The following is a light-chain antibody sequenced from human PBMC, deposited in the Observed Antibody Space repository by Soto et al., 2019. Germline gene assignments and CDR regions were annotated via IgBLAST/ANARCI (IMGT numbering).Light chain of an antibody. CDR3: QHYNRYWT. J-gene: IGKJ1*01. CDR2: KAS. Sequence: DIQMTQSPSTLSASVGDRVTITCRASQSISSWLAWYQQKPGKAPKLLIYKASSLESGVPSRFSGSGSGTEFTLTISSLHPDDFATYYCQHYNRYWTFGQGTKV. V-gene: IGKV1-5*03. CDR1: QSISSW.